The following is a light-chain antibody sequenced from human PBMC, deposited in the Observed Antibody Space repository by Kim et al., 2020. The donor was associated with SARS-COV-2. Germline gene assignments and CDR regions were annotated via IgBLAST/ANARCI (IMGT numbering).Light chain of an antibody. Sequence: SVPPGQTARITCSGDVLAKKYARWFQQKPGQAPVMVIYKDSERPSGMPERFSGSSSGTTVTLTISGAQVEDEADYYCYSAADNNRMFGGGTQLTVL. CDR3: YSAADNNRM. CDR2: KDS. CDR1: VLAKKY. J-gene: IGLJ3*02. V-gene: IGLV3-27*01.